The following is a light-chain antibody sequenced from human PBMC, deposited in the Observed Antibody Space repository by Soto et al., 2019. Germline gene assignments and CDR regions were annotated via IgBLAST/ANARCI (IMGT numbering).Light chain of an antibody. CDR3: QQYDNLPYT. J-gene: IGKJ2*01. Sequence: DIKMTQSPSSLSASVGDRVTITCQPSQDISNYLNWYQQKQGKAPKLLIYDASNLETGVSSRFSGSGSGTDFIFTISSLQPEDIATYYCQQYDNLPYTLGQGTKLEIK. CDR1: QDISNY. CDR2: DAS. V-gene: IGKV1-33*01.